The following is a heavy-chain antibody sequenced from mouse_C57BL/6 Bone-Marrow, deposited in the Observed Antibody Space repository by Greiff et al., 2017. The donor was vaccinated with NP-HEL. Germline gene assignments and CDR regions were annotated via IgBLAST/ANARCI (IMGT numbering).Heavy chain of an antibody. Sequence: VQLQQSGAELARPGASVKLSCKASGYTFTSYGISWVKQRTGQGLEWIGEIYPRSGNTYYNEKFKGKATLTADQSSSTAYMELRSLTSEDSAVYFCARGAYSNYLSWFAYWGQGTLVTVSA. CDR3: ARGAYSNYLSWFAY. CDR1: GYTFTSYG. J-gene: IGHJ3*01. D-gene: IGHD2-5*01. CDR2: IYPRSGNT. V-gene: IGHV1-81*01.